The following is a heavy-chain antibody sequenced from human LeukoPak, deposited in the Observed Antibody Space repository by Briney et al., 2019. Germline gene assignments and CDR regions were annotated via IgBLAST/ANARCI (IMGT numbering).Heavy chain of an antibody. J-gene: IGHJ4*02. CDR2: IYTSGST. D-gene: IGHD3-10*01. CDR1: GGSISSYY. V-gene: IGHV4-4*07. CDR3: ARAKPSVRGVTLYFDY. Sequence: SETLSLTCTVSGGSISSYYWSWIRQPAGKGLEWIGRIYTSGSTIYNPSLKSRVTMSVDTSKNQFSLKLSSVTAADTAVYYCARAKPSVRGVTLYFDYWGQGTLVTVSS.